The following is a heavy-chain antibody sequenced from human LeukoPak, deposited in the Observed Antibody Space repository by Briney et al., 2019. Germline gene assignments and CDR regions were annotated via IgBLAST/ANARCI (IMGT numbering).Heavy chain of an antibody. J-gene: IGHJ5*02. CDR2: INHSGST. D-gene: IGHD4-17*01. Sequence: SETLSLTCAVYGGSFSGYYWSWIRQPPGKGLEWIGEINHSGSTNYNPSLKSRVTISVDTSKNQFSLKLSSVTAADTAVYYCARGSGTVTTWGQGTLVTVSS. CDR1: GGSFSGYY. V-gene: IGHV4-34*01. CDR3: ARGSGTVTT.